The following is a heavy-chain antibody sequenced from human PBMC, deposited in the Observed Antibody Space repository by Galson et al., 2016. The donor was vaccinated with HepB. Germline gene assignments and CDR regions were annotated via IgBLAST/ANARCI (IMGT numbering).Heavy chain of an antibody. D-gene: IGHD1-26*01. Sequence: SVKVSCKASGFTFSRSAVQWVRQARGQRLEWIGGIVVGSGNTNYAQRFQERVTITRDIPTNTVYMELSSLKSADTAVYYCEAESPQWEPLGWGQGTLVTVSS. CDR2: IVVGSGNT. CDR1: GFTFSRSA. V-gene: IGHV1-58*01. J-gene: IGHJ4*02. CDR3: EAESPQWEPLG.